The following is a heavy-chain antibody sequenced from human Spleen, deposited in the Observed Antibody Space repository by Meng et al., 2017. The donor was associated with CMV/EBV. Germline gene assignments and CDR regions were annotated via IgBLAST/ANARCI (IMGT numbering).Heavy chain of an antibody. CDR2: ISSSSSYI. CDR3: ARGDAGSFEGWFDP. V-gene: IGHV3-21*06. Sequence: GGSLRLSCAASGFTFSSYNMNWVRQAPGKGLEWVSSISSSSSYIYHADSVKGRFTISRDNAKSSLYLQMNSLRVEDSGVYFCARGDAGSFEGWFDPWGQGTLVTVSS. J-gene: IGHJ5*02. D-gene: IGHD1-26*01. CDR1: GFTFSSYN.